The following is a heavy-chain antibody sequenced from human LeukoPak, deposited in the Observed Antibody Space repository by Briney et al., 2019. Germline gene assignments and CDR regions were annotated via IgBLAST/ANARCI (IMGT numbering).Heavy chain of an antibody. CDR1: GFTFSSYA. Sequence: GRSLRLSCAASGFTFSSYAMHWVRQAPGKGLEWVAVISYDGSNKYYAGSVKGRFTISRDNSKNTLYLQMNSLRAEDTAVYYCARVSLRGRIAVAGPFDYWGQGTLVTVSS. V-gene: IGHV3-30*04. CDR2: ISYDGSNK. J-gene: IGHJ4*02. CDR3: ARVSLRGRIAVAGPFDY. D-gene: IGHD6-19*01.